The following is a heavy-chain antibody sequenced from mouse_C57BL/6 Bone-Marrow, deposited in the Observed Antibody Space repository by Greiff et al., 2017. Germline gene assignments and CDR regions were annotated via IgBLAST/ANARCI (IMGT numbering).Heavy chain of an antibody. J-gene: IGHJ4*01. CDR1: GYTFTSYD. CDR3: AHYYGSSSYAMDY. V-gene: IGHV1-85*01. CDR2: IYPRDGST. D-gene: IGHD1-1*01. Sequence: VKLQQSGPELVKPGASVKLSCKASGYTFTSYDINWVKQRPGQGLEWIGWIYPRDGSTKYNEKFKGKATLTVDTSSSTAYMELHSLTSEDSAVYFCAHYYGSSSYAMDYWGQGTSVTVSS.